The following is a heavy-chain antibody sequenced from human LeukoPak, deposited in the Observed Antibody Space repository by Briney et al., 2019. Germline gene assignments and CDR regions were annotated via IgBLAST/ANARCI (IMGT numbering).Heavy chain of an antibody. CDR1: GYTFTGYY. J-gene: IGHJ4*02. CDR2: INPNSGGT. CDR3: ARRYCSGGSCYDFDY. V-gene: IGHV1-2*02. Sequence: ASVKVSCKASGYTFTGYYMHWVRQAPGQGLGWMGWINPNSGGTNYAQKFQGRVTMTRDTSISTAYMELSRLRSDDTAVYDCARRYCSGGSCYDFDYWGQGTLVTVSS. D-gene: IGHD2-15*01.